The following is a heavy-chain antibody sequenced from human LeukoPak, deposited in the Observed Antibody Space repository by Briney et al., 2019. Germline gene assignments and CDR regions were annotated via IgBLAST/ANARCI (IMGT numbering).Heavy chain of an antibody. CDR1: GFTFSSYA. J-gene: IGHJ4*02. D-gene: IGHD1-26*01. Sequence: GGSLRLSCSASGFTFSSYAMHWVRQAPGKGLEYVSSISSNGGSTYYADSVKGRFTISRDNSKNTLFLQMSSLRTEDTAVYYCAKWNGGRYHFASWGQGTLVTVSS. CDR2: ISSNGGST. V-gene: IGHV3-64D*06. CDR3: AKWNGGRYHFAS.